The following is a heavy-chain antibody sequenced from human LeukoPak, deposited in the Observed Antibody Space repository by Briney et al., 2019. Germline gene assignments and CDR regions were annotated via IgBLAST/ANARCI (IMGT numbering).Heavy chain of an antibody. CDR2: ISYDGSNK. CDR1: GFTFSRFA. CDR3: ARDRVPVDNWNDPSPCFYYYGMDV. J-gene: IGHJ6*02. V-gene: IGHV3-30-3*01. Sequence: GRSLRLSCAASGFTFSRFATHWVRQAPGKGLEWVAVISYDGSNKYYADSVKGRFTISRDNSKNTLYLQMNSLRAEDTAVYYCARDRVPVDNWNDPSPCFYYYGMDVWGQGTTVTVSS. D-gene: IGHD1-1*01.